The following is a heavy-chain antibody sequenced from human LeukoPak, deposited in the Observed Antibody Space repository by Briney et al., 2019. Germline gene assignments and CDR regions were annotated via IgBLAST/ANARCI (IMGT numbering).Heavy chain of an antibody. D-gene: IGHD1-26*01. CDR1: GGSISSYY. J-gene: IGHJ4*02. CDR2: IYYSGST. Sequence: SETLSLTCTVSGGSISSYYWGWIRQPPGKGLEWIGSIYYSGSTYYNPSLKSRVTISVDTSKNQFSLKLSSVTAADTAVYYCARDGVGDGSYPVLDYWGQGTLVTVSS. CDR3: ARDGVGDGSYPVLDY. V-gene: IGHV4-39*07.